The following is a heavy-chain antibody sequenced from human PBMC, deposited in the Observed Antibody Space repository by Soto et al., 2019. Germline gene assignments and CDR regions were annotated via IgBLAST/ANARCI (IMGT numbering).Heavy chain of an antibody. V-gene: IGHV3-23*01. CDR2: ISGSGGST. CDR3: AYSSTPFDY. D-gene: IGHD6-13*01. J-gene: IGHJ4*02. CDR1: GFTFSSYA. Sequence: EVQLLESGGGLVQPGGSLRLSCAASGFTFSSYAMSWVRQAPGKGLEWVSAISGSGGSTYYAGSVKGRFTISGDNSKNTLYLQMKSLRAEDTAVYYCAYSSTPFDYWGQGTLVTVSS.